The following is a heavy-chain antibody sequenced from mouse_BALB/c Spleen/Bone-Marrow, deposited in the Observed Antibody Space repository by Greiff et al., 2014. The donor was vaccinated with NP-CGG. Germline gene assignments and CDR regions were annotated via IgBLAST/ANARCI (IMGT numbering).Heavy chain of an antibody. Sequence: EVQLQESGPGLVKPSQSLSLTCTVTGYSITSDYAWNWIRQSPGNKLEWMGYINYSGSTSYNPSLKSRISITRDTSKNQFFLQLNSVTTEDTATYYCTRLYYYGSSYFDYWGQGTTLTVSS. D-gene: IGHD1-1*01. V-gene: IGHV3-2*02. CDR1: GYSITSDYA. CDR2: INYSGST. CDR3: TRLYYYGSSYFDY. J-gene: IGHJ2*01.